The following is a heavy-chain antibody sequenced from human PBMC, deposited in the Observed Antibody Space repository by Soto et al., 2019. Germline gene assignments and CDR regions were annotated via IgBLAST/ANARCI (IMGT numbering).Heavy chain of an antibody. D-gene: IGHD5-12*01. CDR3: AREGSYSAYNFAHGIQLWSFDF. Sequence: PSETLSLTCTVSGGSISGGDYYWSWIRQPPGKGLEWIGYIYYSGSTYYNPSLKSRVTISVDTSKNQFSLKLSSVTAADTAVYYCAREGSYSAYNFAHGIQLWSFDFWGQGALVTVSS. J-gene: IGHJ4*02. CDR1: GGSISGGDYY. CDR2: IYYSGST. V-gene: IGHV4-30-4*01.